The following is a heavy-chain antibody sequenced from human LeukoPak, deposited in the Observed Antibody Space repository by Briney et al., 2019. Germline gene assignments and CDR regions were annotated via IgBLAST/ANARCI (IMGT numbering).Heavy chain of an antibody. Sequence: GGSLRLSCAASGFTFSDYYMSWIRQAPGKGREWVSYISGSSSYTNYADSVKGRFTISTDNAKNSLYLQMTSLRAEDTAVYSCARGRVVDYWGQGTLVTVSS. D-gene: IGHD3-10*01. V-gene: IGHV3-11*05. CDR3: ARGRVVDY. CDR2: ISGSSSYT. J-gene: IGHJ4*02. CDR1: GFTFSDYY.